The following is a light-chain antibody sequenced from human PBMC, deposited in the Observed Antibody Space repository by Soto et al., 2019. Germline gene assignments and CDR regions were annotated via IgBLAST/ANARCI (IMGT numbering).Light chain of an antibody. CDR2: EVS. J-gene: IGLJ1*01. V-gene: IGLV2-14*03. Sequence: QSALTQPASVSGSPGQSITISCTGTSSDVGGYKYVSWYQQHPGKAPKLILYEVSNRPSGVSNRFSGSKSINTASLTISGLQADDEADYYCSSYTSRSSLYVFGSGTKLTVL. CDR3: SSYTSRSSLYV. CDR1: SSDVGGYKY.